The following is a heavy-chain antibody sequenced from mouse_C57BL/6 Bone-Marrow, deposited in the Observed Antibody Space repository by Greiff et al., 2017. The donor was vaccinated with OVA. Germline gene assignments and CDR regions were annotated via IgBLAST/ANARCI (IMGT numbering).Heavy chain of an antibody. CDR1: GFTFSDYG. Sequence: EVKVVESGGGLVKPGGSLKLSCAASGFTFSDYGMHWVRQAPEKGLEWVAYISSGSSTIYYADTVKGRFTISRDNAKNTLFLQMTSRRSEDTAMYYCVSYYFDYWGQGTTLTVSS. CDR3: VSYYFDY. CDR2: ISSGSSTI. J-gene: IGHJ2*01. V-gene: IGHV5-17*01.